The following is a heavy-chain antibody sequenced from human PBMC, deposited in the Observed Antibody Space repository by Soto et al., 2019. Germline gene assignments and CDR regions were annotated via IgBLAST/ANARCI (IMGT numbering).Heavy chain of an antibody. CDR3: ARERYGDYGRGAFDI. J-gene: IGHJ3*02. V-gene: IGHV6-1*01. D-gene: IGHD4-17*01. Sequence: SQTLSLTCAISGDNVSSNSVAWNWIRQSPSRGLEWLGRTSYRSKWYNDYAVSVKSRITINPDTSKNQFSLQLNSVTPEDTAIYFCARERYGDYGRGAFDIWGQGTMVTVSS. CDR2: TSYRSKWYN. CDR1: GDNVSSNSVA.